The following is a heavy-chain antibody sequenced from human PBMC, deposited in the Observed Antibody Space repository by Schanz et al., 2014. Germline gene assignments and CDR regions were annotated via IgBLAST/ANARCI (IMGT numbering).Heavy chain of an antibody. CDR3: AYYDVLTGFDY. V-gene: IGHV3-23*04. Sequence: VQLVESGGGVVQPGRSLRLSCAASGFGFDDYAMSWVRQAPGKGLEWVSNISPTGSSTYYADSVKGRFTISRDNSKNTRYLQINNLRAEDTAVYYCAYYDVLTGFDYWGQGTQVTVSS. D-gene: IGHD3-9*01. J-gene: IGHJ4*02. CDR2: ISPTGSST. CDR1: GFGFDDYA.